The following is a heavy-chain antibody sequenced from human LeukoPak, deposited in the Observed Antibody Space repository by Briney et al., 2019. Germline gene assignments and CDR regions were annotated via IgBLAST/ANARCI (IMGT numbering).Heavy chain of an antibody. J-gene: IGHJ4*02. CDR1: GFTFSSYA. D-gene: IGHD2-2*01. CDR3: AKFQGGLDDYCSSTSCYAPFDY. V-gene: IGHV3-23*01. Sequence: GGSLRLSCAASGFTFSSYAMSWVRQAPGKGLEWASAISGSGGGTYYADSVKGRFTISRDNTKNTLYLQMNSLRAEDTAVYYCAKFQGGLDDYCSSTSCYAPFDYWGQGTLVTVSS. CDR2: ISGSGGGT.